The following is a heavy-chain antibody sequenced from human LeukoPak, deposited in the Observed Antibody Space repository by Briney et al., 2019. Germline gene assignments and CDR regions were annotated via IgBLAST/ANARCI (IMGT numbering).Heavy chain of an antibody. J-gene: IGHJ5*02. Sequence: SETLSLTCTVSGGSISSYYWTWIRQPAGKGLEWIGRIYTSVTTNYNPSLKSRVTMSLDTSKNQFSLKLSSVTAADTAVYYCARARRVSWFDPWGQGTLVTVSS. CDR2: IYTSVTT. D-gene: IGHD3-10*01. CDR1: GGSISSYY. CDR3: ARARRVSWFDP. V-gene: IGHV4-4*07.